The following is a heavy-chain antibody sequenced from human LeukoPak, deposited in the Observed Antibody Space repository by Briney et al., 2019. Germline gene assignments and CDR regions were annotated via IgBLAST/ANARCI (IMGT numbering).Heavy chain of an antibody. CDR3: ARVIAAAVGVSYNWFDP. D-gene: IGHD6-13*01. V-gene: IGHV1-2*02. CDR1: GYTFTGYY. J-gene: IGHJ5*02. Sequence: RASVKVSCKASGYTFTGYYMHWVRQAPGQGLEWMGWINPNSGGTNYAQKFQGRVTMTRDTSISTAYMELSRLRSDDTAVYYCARVIAAAVGVSYNWFDPWGQGTLVTVSS. CDR2: INPNSGGT.